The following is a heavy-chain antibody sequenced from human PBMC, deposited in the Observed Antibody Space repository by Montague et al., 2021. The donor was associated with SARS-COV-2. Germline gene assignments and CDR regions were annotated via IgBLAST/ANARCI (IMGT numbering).Heavy chain of an antibody. V-gene: IGHV4-59*08. J-gene: IGHJ6*02. CDR2: IYYSGST. CDR1: GGSISSYY. D-gene: IGHD3-10*01. Sequence: SETLSLTCTVSGGSISSYYWSWIRQPPGKGLEWIGYIYYSGSTNYNPSLRSRVTISVDTSKNQFSLKLSSVTAADTAVYYCARAGSGSCSFYYYYGMDVWGQGTTVTVSS. CDR3: ARAGSGSCSFYYYYGMDV.